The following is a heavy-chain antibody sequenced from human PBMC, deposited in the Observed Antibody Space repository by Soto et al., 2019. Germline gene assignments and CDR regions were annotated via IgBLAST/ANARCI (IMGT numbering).Heavy chain of an antibody. D-gene: IGHD2-2*02. CDR1: GFTFSSYG. V-gene: IGHV3-33*01. CDR2: IWYDGSNK. CDR3: AREDIVVVPAAILGYYYYGMDV. Sequence: GGSLRLSCPVCGFTFSSYGMHWVRQAPGKGLEWVAVIWYDGSNKYYADSVKGRITISRDNSKNTLYLQMNSLRAEDTAVYYCAREDIVVVPAAILGYYYYGMDVWGQGTTVTVSS. J-gene: IGHJ6*02.